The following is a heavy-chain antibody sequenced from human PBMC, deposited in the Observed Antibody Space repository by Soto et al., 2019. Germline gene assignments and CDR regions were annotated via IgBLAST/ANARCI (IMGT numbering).Heavy chain of an antibody. J-gene: IGHJ5*02. CDR1: GGSFSRNT. CDR3: AREGAVMGASQGWLDP. CDR2: TIPILGTA. Sequence: QVQLVQSGAEVKKPESSVKVSCKASGGSFSRNTISWVRQAPGQGLEWMGRTIPILGTANYEQKFQGRITITADKSTSTAYMELSSLTSEDTAVYYCAREGAVMGASQGWLDPWGQGTLVTVSS. V-gene: IGHV1-69*08. D-gene: IGHD1-26*01.